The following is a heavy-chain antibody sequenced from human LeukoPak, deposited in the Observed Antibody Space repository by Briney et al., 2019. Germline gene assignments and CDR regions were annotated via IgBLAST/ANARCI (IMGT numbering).Heavy chain of an antibody. J-gene: IGHJ4*02. CDR3: ARGKYSSGWFDY. CDR1: GFTFSSYS. CDR2: ITTSSTYI. V-gene: IGHV3-21*01. D-gene: IGHD6-19*01. Sequence: PGGSLRLSCAASGFTFSSYSMSSVRQAPGKGLEWVSSITTSSTYISYADSVKGRFTISRDNAKNSLYLQMNSLRAEDTAVYYCARGKYSSGWFDYWGQGTLVTVSS.